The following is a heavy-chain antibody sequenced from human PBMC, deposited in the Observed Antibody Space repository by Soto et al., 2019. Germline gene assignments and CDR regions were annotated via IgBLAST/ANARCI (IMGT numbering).Heavy chain of an antibody. Sequence: QVQLVQSGAEVKKPGASVKVSCKASGYTFTSYGISWVRQAPGQGLEWMGWISAYNGNTNYAQKLQGRDTMTPDTSTSTAYMELGSLRSDDTAVYYCASHSPSDYYYYYMDVWGKGTTVTVSS. V-gene: IGHV1-18*01. CDR1: GYTFTSYG. CDR2: ISAYNGNT. CDR3: ASHSPSDYYYYYMDV. J-gene: IGHJ6*03. D-gene: IGHD1-26*01.